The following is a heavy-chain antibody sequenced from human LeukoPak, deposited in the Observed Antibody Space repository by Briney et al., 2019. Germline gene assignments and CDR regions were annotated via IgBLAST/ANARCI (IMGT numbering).Heavy chain of an antibody. D-gene: IGHD6-19*01. CDR2: INWNGGST. Sequence: PGGSLRLSCAASGFTFDDYGMSWVRQVPGKGLEWVSGINWNGGSTGYADSLKGRFTISRDYAKNSLFLQMNSLRAEDTALYYCARDGRSGWYADYWGQGTLVTVSS. V-gene: IGHV3-20*04. CDR1: GFTFDDYG. J-gene: IGHJ4*02. CDR3: ARDGRSGWYADY.